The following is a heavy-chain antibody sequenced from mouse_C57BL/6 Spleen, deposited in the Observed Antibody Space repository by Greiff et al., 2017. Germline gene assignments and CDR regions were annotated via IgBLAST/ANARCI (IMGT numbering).Heavy chain of an antibody. Sequence: EVQLVESGPGMVKPSQSLSLTCTVTGYSITSGYDWHWIRHFPGNKLEWMGYISYSGSTNYNPSLKSRISITHDTSKNHFFLKLNSVTTEDTATDYCARVSYYYGSVWFAYWGQGTLVTVSA. CDR1: GYSITSGYD. V-gene: IGHV3-1*01. CDR3: ARVSYYYGSVWFAY. J-gene: IGHJ3*01. D-gene: IGHD1-1*01. CDR2: ISYSGST.